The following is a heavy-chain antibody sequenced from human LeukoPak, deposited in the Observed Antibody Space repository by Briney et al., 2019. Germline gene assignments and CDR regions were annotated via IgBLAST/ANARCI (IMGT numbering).Heavy chain of an antibody. V-gene: IGHV3-21*01. Sequence: GGSLRLSCAASGFTLSSYSMNWVRQAPGKGLEWVSSISSSSSYIYYADSVKGRFTISRDNAKNSLYLQMNSLRAEDTAVYYCARGSTFGLQTHDYWGQGTLVTVSS. J-gene: IGHJ4*02. CDR2: ISSSSSYI. CDR1: GFTLSSYS. D-gene: IGHD3-16*01. CDR3: ARGSTFGLQTHDY.